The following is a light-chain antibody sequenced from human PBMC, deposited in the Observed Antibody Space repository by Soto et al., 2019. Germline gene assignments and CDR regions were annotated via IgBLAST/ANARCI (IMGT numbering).Light chain of an antibody. V-gene: IGKV3-20*01. CDR3: QQYGSSRWT. CDR2: GAS. J-gene: IGKJ1*01. CDR1: QSVSSSY. Sequence: IVLTKSPGTLSLSPGERTTISCRTSQSVSSSYLAWYQQKPGQAPRLLIYGASSRATGIPDRFSGSWSVTDFTLTISRLEPEDFAVYYCQQYGSSRWTFGQGTKVDIK.